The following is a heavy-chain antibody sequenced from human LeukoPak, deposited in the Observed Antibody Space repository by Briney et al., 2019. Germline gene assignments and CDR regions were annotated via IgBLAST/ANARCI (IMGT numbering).Heavy chain of an antibody. V-gene: IGHV1-2*02. CDR3: ATTVVVPAAIFWFDP. J-gene: IGHJ5*02. CDR1: GYTFTGYY. CDR2: INPNSGGT. Sequence: ASVKVSCKASGYTFTGYYMHWVRQAPGQGLERMGWINPNSGGTNYAQKFQGRVTMNRDTSISTAYMELSRLRSDDTAVYYCATTVVVPAAIFWFDPWGQGTLVTVSS. D-gene: IGHD2-2*01.